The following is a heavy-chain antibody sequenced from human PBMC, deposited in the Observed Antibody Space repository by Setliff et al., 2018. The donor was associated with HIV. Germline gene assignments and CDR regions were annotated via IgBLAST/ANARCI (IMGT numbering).Heavy chain of an antibody. CDR3: ASRRGIEFYFDI. Sequence: PSETLSLTCAVYGGSFSDYYWSWIRLTPGKGLEWIGEINHGGDTNYNPSLKSRVTISVGSSYNHFSLKLSSVTAADTGVYYCASRRGIEFYFDIWGQGTPVTVSS. CDR2: INHGGDT. J-gene: IGHJ4*02. V-gene: IGHV4-34*01. CDR1: GGSFSDYY. D-gene: IGHD3-10*01.